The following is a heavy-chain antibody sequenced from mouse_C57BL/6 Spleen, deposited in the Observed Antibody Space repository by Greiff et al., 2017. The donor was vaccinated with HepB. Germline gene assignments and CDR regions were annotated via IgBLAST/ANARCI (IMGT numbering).Heavy chain of an antibody. V-gene: IGHV1-80*01. D-gene: IGHD1-1*01. J-gene: IGHJ2*01. CDR3: ARSGITTVVDY. CDR2: IYPGDGDT. Sequence: VQLKESGAELVKPGASVKISCKASGYAFSSYWMNWVKQRPGKGLEWIGQIYPGDGDTNYNGKFKGKATLTADKSSSTAYMQLSSLTSEDSAVYFCARSGITTVVDYWGQGTTLTVSS. CDR1: GYAFSSYW.